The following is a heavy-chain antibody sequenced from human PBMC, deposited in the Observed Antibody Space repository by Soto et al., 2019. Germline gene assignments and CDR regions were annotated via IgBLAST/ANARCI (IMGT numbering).Heavy chain of an antibody. CDR1: GFTFGNFW. D-gene: IGHD1-26*01. CDR2: IGPDWMDV. CDR3: ANLPWEEAQS. J-gene: IGHJ5*02. Sequence: PGGSLRLSCSDSGFTFGNFWIHWDRQAPGKGLEWVSHIGPDWMDVVYAVSVKGRFIISRDNARNTVYLQMNSLAAEDTAVYYCANLPWEEAQSWGQGTLVTVSS. V-gene: IGHV3-74*03.